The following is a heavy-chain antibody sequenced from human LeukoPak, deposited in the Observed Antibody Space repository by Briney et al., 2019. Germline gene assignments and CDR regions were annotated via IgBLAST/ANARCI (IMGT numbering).Heavy chain of an antibody. CDR2: IKQDGSEK. Sequence: RGGCLRLSCAGSGITLSTYWMSWTRQAPGKGLEWVGNIKQDGSEKYFVDSLRGRFTISRDNAKNSVFLQMNSLRGEDTAVYYCARDQGAFDMWGQGTMGTVSS. CDR3: ARDQGAFDM. J-gene: IGHJ3*02. V-gene: IGHV3-7*05. CDR1: GITLSTYW.